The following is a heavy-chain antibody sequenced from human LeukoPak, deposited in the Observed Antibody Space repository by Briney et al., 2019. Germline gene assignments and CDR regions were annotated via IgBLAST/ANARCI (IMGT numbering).Heavy chain of an antibody. V-gene: IGHV1-18*01. CDR2: ISAYNGNT. CDR3: ARDGHYYGSGLTYYYYYMDV. CDR1: GYTFTSYG. Sequence: GASVKGSCKASGYTFTSYGISWVRQAPGQGLEWMGWISAYNGNTNYAQKLQGRVTMNTDTSTSTAYMELRSLRSDDTAVYYCARDGHYYGSGLTYYYYYMDVWGKGTTVTVSS. J-gene: IGHJ6*03. D-gene: IGHD3-10*01.